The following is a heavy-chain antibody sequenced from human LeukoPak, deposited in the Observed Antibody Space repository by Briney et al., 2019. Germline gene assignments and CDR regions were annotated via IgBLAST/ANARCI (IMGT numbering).Heavy chain of an antibody. CDR3: ARGQLWLRGYADY. V-gene: IGHV4-34*01. J-gene: IGHJ4*02. CDR2: INHSGST. D-gene: IGHD5-18*01. Sequence: TPSETLSLTCAVYGGSFSGYYWSWIRQPPGKGLEWIGEINHSGSTNYNPSLKSRVTISVDTSKNQFSLKLSSVTAADTAVYYCARGQLWLRGYADYWGQGTLVTVSS. CDR1: GGSFSGYY.